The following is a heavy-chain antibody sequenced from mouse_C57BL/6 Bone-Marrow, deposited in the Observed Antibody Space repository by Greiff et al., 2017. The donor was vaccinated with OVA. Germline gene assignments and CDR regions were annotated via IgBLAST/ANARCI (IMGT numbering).Heavy chain of an antibody. CDR1: GYTFTSYW. J-gene: IGHJ2*01. D-gene: IGHD1-1*01. CDR2: IYPGSGST. Sequence: VQLQQPGAELVKPGASVKMSCKASGYTFTSYWITWVKQRPGQGLEWIGDIYPGSGSTNYNEKFTSKATLTVDTSSSTAYMLLSSLTSEDSAVYYCARGYYGSSRWYIDYWGQGTTLTVSS. CDR3: ARGYYGSSRWYIDY. V-gene: IGHV1-55*01.